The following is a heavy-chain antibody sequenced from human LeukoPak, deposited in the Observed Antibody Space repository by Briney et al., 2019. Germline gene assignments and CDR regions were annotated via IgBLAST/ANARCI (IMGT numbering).Heavy chain of an antibody. CDR3: AKDKAYCGGDRYSGEDGFDY. D-gene: IGHD2-21*02. J-gene: IGHJ4*02. CDR2: ISGSGGST. CDR1: GFTFSSYA. Sequence: RPGGSLRLSCAASGFTFSSYAMSWVRQAPGKGLEWVSAISGSGGSTYYADSVKGRFTISRDNSKNTLYLQMNSLRAEDTAVYYCAKDKAYCGGDRYSGEDGFDYWGQGTLVTVSS. V-gene: IGHV3-23*01.